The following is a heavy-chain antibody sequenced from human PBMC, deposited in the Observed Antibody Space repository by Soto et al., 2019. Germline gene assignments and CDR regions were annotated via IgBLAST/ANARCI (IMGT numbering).Heavy chain of an antibody. Sequence: SETLSLTCTVSGGSVSSGSYYWSWIRQPPGRGLEWIGYIYYSGSTNYNPSLKSRVTISVDTSKNQFSLKLSSVTAADTAVYYCARGGFLLIFPDYWGQGTLVTVSS. CDR2: IYYSGST. J-gene: IGHJ4*01. D-gene: IGHD3-3*01. CDR1: GGSVSSGSYY. CDR3: ARGGFLLIFPDY. V-gene: IGHV4-61*01.